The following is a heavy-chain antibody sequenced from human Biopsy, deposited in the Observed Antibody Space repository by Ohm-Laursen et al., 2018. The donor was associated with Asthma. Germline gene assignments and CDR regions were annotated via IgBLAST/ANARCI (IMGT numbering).Heavy chain of an antibody. CDR1: GYNFISFA. D-gene: IGHD3-9*01. V-gene: IGHV1-3*04. CDR3: ARTYYDFLTGQVKDIFGV. J-gene: IGHJ3*01. Sequence: ASVKVSCKASGYNFISFAIHWVRQAPGQRLEWMGWVNTGNGDTKYSQKFQGRVTITRDTSASTAYMELRSLRSEDTATYYCARTYYDFLTGQVKDIFGVWGQGTMVTVSS. CDR2: VNTGNGDT.